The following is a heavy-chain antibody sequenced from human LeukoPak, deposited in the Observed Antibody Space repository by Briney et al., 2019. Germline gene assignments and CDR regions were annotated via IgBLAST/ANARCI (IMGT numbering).Heavy chain of an antibody. V-gene: IGHV4-59*05. CDR1: GGSISSYY. CDR2: IYYSGST. J-gene: IGHJ4*02. D-gene: IGHD5-12*01. CDR3: ARLVATGGYFDY. Sequence: SETLSLTCIVSGGSISSYYWSWTRQPAGKGLEWIGSIYYSGSTYYNPSLKSRVTISVDTSKNQFSLKLSSVTAADTAVYYCARLVATGGYFDYWGQGTLVTVSS.